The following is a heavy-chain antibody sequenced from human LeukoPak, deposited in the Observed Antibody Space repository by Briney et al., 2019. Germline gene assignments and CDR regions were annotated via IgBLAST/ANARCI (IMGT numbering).Heavy chain of an antibody. CDR2: INHSGST. Sequence: SETLSLTCAVCGGSFSGYYWSWVRQPPGKGLEWIGEINHSGSTNYNPSLKSRVTISVDTSKNQFSLKLSSVTAADTAVYYCARSGRLGAWTYNWFDPWGQGTLVTVSS. CDR3: ARSGRLGAWTYNWFDP. D-gene: IGHD1-26*01. CDR1: GGSFSGYY. V-gene: IGHV4-34*01. J-gene: IGHJ5*02.